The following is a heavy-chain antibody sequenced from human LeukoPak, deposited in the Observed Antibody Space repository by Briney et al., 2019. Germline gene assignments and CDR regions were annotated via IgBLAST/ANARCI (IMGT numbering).Heavy chain of an antibody. CDR3: ARVADYYDSSATVSFDY. CDR1: GYTFTSYY. D-gene: IGHD3-22*01. J-gene: IGHJ4*02. Sequence: ASVKVSCKASGYTFTSYYVHWVRQAPGQGLEWMGIINPSGGSTRYAEKFQGRVTMTRDTSTSTVYMELISLRSEDTAVYYCARVADYYDSSATVSFDYWGQGTLVTVSS. CDR2: INPSGGST. V-gene: IGHV1-46*01.